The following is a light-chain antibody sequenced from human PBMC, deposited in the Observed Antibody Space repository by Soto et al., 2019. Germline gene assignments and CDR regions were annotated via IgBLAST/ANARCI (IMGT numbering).Light chain of an antibody. V-gene: IGLV2-14*01. CDR2: EVS. CDR1: TSDVGGYNF. CDR3: SSYTSSGTRV. Sequence: QSALTQPASVSGSPGQSITISCTGTTSDVGGYNFVSWYQLHPGKAPKLMTFEVSNRPSGVSNRFSGSKSGNTASLTISGLQAEDGAGYYCSSYTSSGTRVFGTGTKLTVL. J-gene: IGLJ1*01.